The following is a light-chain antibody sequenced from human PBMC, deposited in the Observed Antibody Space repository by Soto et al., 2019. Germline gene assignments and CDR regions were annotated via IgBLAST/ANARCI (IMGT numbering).Light chain of an antibody. Sequence: DIQMTRSPSSLSASVRDRITITCRASQSISNHLNWYQQKPGKGPNLLIYAASSLQRGVPSRFSGSGSGRDFVLTISSLQPEDSATYYCQQSYGTPWTFGQGTKVDIK. V-gene: IGKV1-39*01. J-gene: IGKJ1*01. CDR3: QQSYGTPWT. CDR2: AAS. CDR1: QSISNH.